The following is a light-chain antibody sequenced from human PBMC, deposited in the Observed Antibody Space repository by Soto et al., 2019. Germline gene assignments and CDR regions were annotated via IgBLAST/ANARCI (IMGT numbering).Light chain of an antibody. CDR3: QQYYSYPLT. CDR2: AAP. Sequence: AIRMTQSPSSLSASTGDRVTITCRASQGISSYLAWYQQKPGKAPNLLIYAAPTLQSGVPSRFSGSGSGTDFTLTISCLQSEDFATYYCQQYYSYPLTFGGGTKVEIK. V-gene: IGKV1-8*01. J-gene: IGKJ4*01. CDR1: QGISSY.